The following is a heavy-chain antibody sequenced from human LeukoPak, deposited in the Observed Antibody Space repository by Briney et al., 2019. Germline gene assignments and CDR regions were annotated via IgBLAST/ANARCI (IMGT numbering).Heavy chain of an antibody. D-gene: IGHD5-24*01. CDR3: AREKSPERKTWLQLGAFDV. V-gene: IGHV4-59*11. J-gene: IGHJ3*01. Sequence: NLSETLSLTCTVSGGSMSHHWSWIRQSPGKGLEWIGYISHTASTNYNPSLKSRVTLSIDTSKSQLSFLLTSVTAADTAVYYCAREKSPERKTWLQLGAFDVWGQGTVVTVSS. CDR1: GGSMSHH. CDR2: ISHTAST.